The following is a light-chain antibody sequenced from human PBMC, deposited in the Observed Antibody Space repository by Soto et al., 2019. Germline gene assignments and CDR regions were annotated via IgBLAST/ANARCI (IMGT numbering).Light chain of an antibody. J-gene: IGLJ3*02. CDR1: SGDVGGYNY. Sequence: QSALTQPASVSGSPGQSITISCTGTSGDVGGYNYVSWYQQHPGKAPKLMIYAVTNRPSGVSNRFSGSKSGNTASLTISGLQAEDEADYYCSSYAGRNIWVFGGGTKLTVL. CDR3: SSYAGRNIWV. CDR2: AVT. V-gene: IGLV2-14*01.